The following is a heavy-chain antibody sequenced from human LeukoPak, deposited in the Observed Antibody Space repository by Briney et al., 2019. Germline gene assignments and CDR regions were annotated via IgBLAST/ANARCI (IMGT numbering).Heavy chain of an antibody. CDR1: GFTFSSYE. Sequence: GGSLRLSCAASGFTFSSYEMNWVRQAPGKGLEWVSYISSSGSTIYYADSVKGRFTISRDNAKNSLYLQMNSLRAEDTAVYYCARDYYGSGNLDYWGQGTLVTVSS. CDR3: ARDYYGSGNLDY. CDR2: ISSSGSTI. J-gene: IGHJ4*02. D-gene: IGHD3-10*01. V-gene: IGHV3-48*03.